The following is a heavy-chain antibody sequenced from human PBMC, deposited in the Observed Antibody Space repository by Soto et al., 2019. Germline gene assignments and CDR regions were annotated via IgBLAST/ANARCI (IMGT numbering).Heavy chain of an antibody. CDR1: GYTFIHYG. CDR3: ARDTDIVSNYYTWFDP. Sequence: GASVKVSCKASGYTFIHYGISWVRQAPGQGLEWMGWISPNNGNTNYAQQFRGRVTMTTDTSTNTVYMELRSLRSDDTAVYYCARDTDIVSNYYTWFDPWGQGTLVTVSS. CDR2: ISPNNGNT. D-gene: IGHD3-9*01. J-gene: IGHJ5*02. V-gene: IGHV1-18*01.